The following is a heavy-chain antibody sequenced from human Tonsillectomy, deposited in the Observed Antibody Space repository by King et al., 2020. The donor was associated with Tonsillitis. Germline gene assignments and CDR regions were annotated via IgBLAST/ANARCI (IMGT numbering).Heavy chain of an antibody. V-gene: IGHV3-23*03. CDR1: GFTFSSYA. D-gene: IGHD6-19*01. CDR3: ARGAVAGIGGMDV. J-gene: IGHJ6*02. CDR2: IYSGGSST. Sequence: VQLVESGGGLVQPGGSLRLSCAASGFTFSSYAMSWVRQAPGKGLEWVSVIYSGGSSTYYADSVKGRFTISGDNSKNTLYLQMNSLRAEDTAVYYCARGAVAGIGGMDVWGQGTTGTVSS.